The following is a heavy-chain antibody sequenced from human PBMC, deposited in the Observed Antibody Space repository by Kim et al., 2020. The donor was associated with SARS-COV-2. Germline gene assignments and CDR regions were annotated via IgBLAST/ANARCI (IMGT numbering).Heavy chain of an antibody. J-gene: IGHJ4*02. Sequence: ANYAQSYQGRVTITAGEATSTAYMELSSLRSEDTAVYYCVVGASPYYFDYWGQGTLVTVSS. CDR3: VVGASPYYFDY. V-gene: IGHV1-69*01. D-gene: IGHD1-26*01. CDR2: A.